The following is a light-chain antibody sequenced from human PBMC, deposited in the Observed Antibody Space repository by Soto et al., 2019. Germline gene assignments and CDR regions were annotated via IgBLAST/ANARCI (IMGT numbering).Light chain of an antibody. J-gene: IGKJ4*01. V-gene: IGKV3-15*01. CDR2: GAS. CDR3: QQYNNWPLT. Sequence: EIVMTQSPATLSVSPGERATLSCRASQSVSSNLAWYQKKPGQAPRLLVYGASTRATGVPARFSGSESGTEFTLTISSLQSEDFAVYYWQQYNNWPLTFGGGTKVEIK. CDR1: QSVSSN.